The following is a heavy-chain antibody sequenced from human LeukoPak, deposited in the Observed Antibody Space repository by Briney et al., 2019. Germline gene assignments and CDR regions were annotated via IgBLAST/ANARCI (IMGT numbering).Heavy chain of an antibody. CDR1: GYTFTSYY. J-gene: IGHJ3*02. D-gene: IGHD3-10*01. V-gene: IGHV1-46*01. CDR3: AREGPIGAFDI. CDR2: INPSGGGT. Sequence: ASVKVSCKASGYTFTSYYMHWVRQAPGQGLEWMGIINPSGGGTSYAQKFQGRVTMTRDTSTSTVYMELSSLRSEDTAVYYCAREGPIGAFDIWGQGTMVTVSS.